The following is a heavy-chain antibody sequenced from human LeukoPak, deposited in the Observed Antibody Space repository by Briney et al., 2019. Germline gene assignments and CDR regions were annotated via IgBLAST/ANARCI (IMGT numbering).Heavy chain of an antibody. CDR2: IYPGDSDT. V-gene: IGHV5-51*01. D-gene: IGHD1-26*01. Sequence: GESLKISCQGSGYKFTTYWIGWVRHMPGKGLEWMGIIYPGDSDTRYSPSFQGQVTISADESINTAYLQWNSLKASDTALYYCARRGSYYLPFDSWGQGTLVTVSS. CDR3: ARRGSYYLPFDS. CDR1: GYKFTTYW. J-gene: IGHJ4*02.